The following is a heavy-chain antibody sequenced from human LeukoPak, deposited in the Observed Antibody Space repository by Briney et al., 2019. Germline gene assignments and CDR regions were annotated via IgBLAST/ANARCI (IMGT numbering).Heavy chain of an antibody. CDR3: ARGELGGDDYVWGTPVTDY. D-gene: IGHD3-16*01. Sequence: ASVKVSCKTSGYIFTSYGISWVRQAPGQGLEWMGWISSQYGNTNYAQKLQGRVTLTTDSSTSTAYMELGSLRSDDTAVYYCARGELGGDDYVWGTPVTDYWGQGTLVTVSS. CDR2: ISSQYGNT. J-gene: IGHJ4*02. V-gene: IGHV1-18*01. CDR1: GYIFTSYG.